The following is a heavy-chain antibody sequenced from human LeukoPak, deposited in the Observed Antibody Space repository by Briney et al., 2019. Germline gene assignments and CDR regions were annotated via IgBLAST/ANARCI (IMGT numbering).Heavy chain of an antibody. Sequence: GGSLRLSCAASGFTVSSNYMSWVRQAPGKGLEWVSVIYSGGSTYYADSVKGRFTISRDNSKNTLYLQMNSLRAEDTAVYYCARDQPIIAARPSVASPGAFDIWGQGTMVTVSS. V-gene: IGHV3-53*01. CDR1: GFTVSSNY. CDR3: ARDQPIIAARPSVASPGAFDI. D-gene: IGHD6-6*01. CDR2: IYSGGST. J-gene: IGHJ3*02.